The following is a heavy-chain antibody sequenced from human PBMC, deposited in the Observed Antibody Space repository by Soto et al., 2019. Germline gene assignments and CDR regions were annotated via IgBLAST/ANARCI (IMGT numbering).Heavy chain of an antibody. CDR3: ARERPQKLPGPRPPRGRTRKNDAFDI. J-gene: IGHJ3*02. V-gene: IGHV4-4*02. Sequence: QVQLQESGPGLVKPSGTLSLTCAVSSGSISSSNWWSWVRQPPGKGLEWMGEIYHSGSTNYNPSLKSRVTISVDKSKKQFSLKLSSVPAADTAVYYCARERPQKLPGPRPPRGRTRKNDAFDIWGHGTMVTVSS. CDR2: IYHSGST. CDR1: SGSISSSNW. D-gene: IGHD3-10*01.